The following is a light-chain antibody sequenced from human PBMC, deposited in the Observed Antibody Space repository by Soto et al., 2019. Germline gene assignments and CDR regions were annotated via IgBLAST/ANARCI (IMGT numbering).Light chain of an antibody. CDR1: QSVSSSY. CDR2: GAS. V-gene: IGKV3-20*01. Sequence: EIVLTQSPGTLSLSPGERATLSCRASQSVSSSYLAWYQQKPGQAPWLLIYGASSRATGIPDRFSGSGSGTDSTLTISRLEPEDFAVYYCQQYGSSPMYTFGQGTKLEIK. CDR3: QQYGSSPMYT. J-gene: IGKJ2*01.